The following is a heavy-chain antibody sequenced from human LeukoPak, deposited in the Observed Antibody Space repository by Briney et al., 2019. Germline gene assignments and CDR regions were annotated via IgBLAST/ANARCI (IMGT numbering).Heavy chain of an antibody. D-gene: IGHD1-26*01. V-gene: IGHV4-59*01. CDR2: IYYSGST. J-gene: IGHJ4*02. CDR1: GVSISGYY. CDR3: ARGREWEPKVFDY. Sequence: SETLSLTCTVSGVSISGYYWSWIRPPPGKGLEWIGYIYYSGSTNYNPSLKSRVTISVDTSKNQFSLKLSSVTAADTAVYYCARGREWEPKVFDYWGQGTLVTVSS.